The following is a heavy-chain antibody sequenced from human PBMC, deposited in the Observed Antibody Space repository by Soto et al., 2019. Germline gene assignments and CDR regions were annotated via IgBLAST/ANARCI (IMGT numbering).Heavy chain of an antibody. J-gene: IGHJ4*02. CDR1: GYTFVDYF. D-gene: IGHD2-2*01. Sequence: ASVKVSCKTSGYTFVDYFIHWVRQAPGQGLEWMGGIIPIFGTANYAQKFQGRVTITADESTSTAYMELSSLRSEDTAVYYCARDGCSSTSCYNSAFDYWGQGTLVTVSS. CDR3: ARDGCSSTSCYNSAFDY. V-gene: IGHV1-69*13. CDR2: IIPIFGTA.